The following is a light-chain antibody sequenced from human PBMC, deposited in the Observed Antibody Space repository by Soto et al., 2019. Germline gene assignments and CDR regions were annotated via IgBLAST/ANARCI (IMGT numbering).Light chain of an antibody. CDR3: HQLNSYPHT. CDR1: QGISSY. CDR2: AAS. J-gene: IGKJ5*01. Sequence: DIHLTQSPSFLSASVGDRVTITCRASQGISSYLAWYQQIPGKAPNLLIYAASTLQSGVPSRFSGSGSGTEFTLTISSLQPEDFATYYCHQLNSYPHTFGQGTRLEIK. V-gene: IGKV1-9*01.